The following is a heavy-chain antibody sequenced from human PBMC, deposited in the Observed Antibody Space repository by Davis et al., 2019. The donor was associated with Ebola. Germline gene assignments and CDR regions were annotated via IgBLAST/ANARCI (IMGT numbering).Heavy chain of an antibody. J-gene: IGHJ4*02. CDR2: ISGSGGST. Sequence: PGGSLRLSCAASGFTFSSYAMSWVRQAPGKGLEWVSGISGSGGSTYYADSVKGRFTISRDNSKNTLYLQMNSLRAEDTAVYYCAKGTIVVVVAATGMDYWGQGTLVTVSS. CDR3: AKGTIVVVVAATGMDY. D-gene: IGHD2-15*01. CDR1: GFTFSSYA. V-gene: IGHV3-23*01.